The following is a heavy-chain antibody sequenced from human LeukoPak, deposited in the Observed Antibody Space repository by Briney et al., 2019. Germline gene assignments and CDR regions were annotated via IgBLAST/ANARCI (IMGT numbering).Heavy chain of an antibody. Sequence: GASVKVSCKASGGTFSSYAISWVRQAPGQGLEWMGGIIPIFGTANYAQRFQGRVTITADESTSTAYMELSSLRSEDTAVYYCARDRSWIAAAGTGDAFDIWGQGTMVTVSS. CDR3: ARDRSWIAAAGTGDAFDI. V-gene: IGHV1-69*13. J-gene: IGHJ3*02. CDR1: GGTFSSYA. D-gene: IGHD6-13*01. CDR2: IIPIFGTA.